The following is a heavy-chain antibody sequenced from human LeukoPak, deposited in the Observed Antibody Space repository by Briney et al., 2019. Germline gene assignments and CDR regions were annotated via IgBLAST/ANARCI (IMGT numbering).Heavy chain of an antibody. Sequence: SETLPLTCTVPGDSISSSSYYWGWIRQPPGKGLEYIGTIYYTGDAYYNPSLKGRVTISIDTSRKQFSLRLNSVTAADTAVYYCARHRGYCSGTSCFGYFDYWGQGTLVTVSS. D-gene: IGHD2-2*01. CDR1: GDSISSSSYY. J-gene: IGHJ4*02. CDR3: ARHRGYCSGTSCFGYFDY. CDR2: IYYTGDA. V-gene: IGHV4-39*07.